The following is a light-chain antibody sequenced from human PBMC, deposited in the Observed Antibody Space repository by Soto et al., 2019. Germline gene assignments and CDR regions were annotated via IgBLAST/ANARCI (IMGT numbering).Light chain of an antibody. CDR1: QSISSN. CDR2: RTS. V-gene: IGKV3-15*01. J-gene: IGKJ3*01. Sequence: EIVMTQSPATLSVSPGERATLSCRASQSISSNLAWYQQKPGQAPRLLMFRTSSRATGFPARFSGSGSGTEFNLTITALEPEDFAVYYCQQRSNRPPWTFGPGTKV. CDR3: QQRSNRPPWT.